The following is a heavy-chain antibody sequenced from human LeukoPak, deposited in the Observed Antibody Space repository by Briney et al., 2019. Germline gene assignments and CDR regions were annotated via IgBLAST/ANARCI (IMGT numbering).Heavy chain of an antibody. Sequence: GGSLRLSCAASGFIFSDYWMSWVRQAPGKGLEWVASIKEDGSEKYSVDSVKGRFTISRDNAKNSLYLQMNSLRAEDTAVYYCARTDAFDIWGQGTMVTVSS. CDR1: GFIFSDYW. V-gene: IGHV3-7*01. CDR2: IKEDGSEK. CDR3: ARTDAFDI. J-gene: IGHJ3*02.